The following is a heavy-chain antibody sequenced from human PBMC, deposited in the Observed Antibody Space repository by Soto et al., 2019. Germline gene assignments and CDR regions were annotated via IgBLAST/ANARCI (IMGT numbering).Heavy chain of an antibody. CDR2: IYPGDSDT. Sequence: PGESLKISCKGSGYSFTSYWIGWVRQMPGKGLEWMGIIYPGDSDTRYSPPFQGQVTISADKSISTAYLQWSSLKASDTAMYYCARPLGYCSSTICSPIDYWGQGTLVTVSS. D-gene: IGHD2-2*01. CDR1: GYSFTSYW. J-gene: IGHJ4*02. CDR3: ARPLGYCSSTICSPIDY. V-gene: IGHV5-51*01.